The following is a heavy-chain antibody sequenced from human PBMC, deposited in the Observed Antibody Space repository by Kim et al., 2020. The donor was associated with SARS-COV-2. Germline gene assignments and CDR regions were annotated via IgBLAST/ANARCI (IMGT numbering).Heavy chain of an antibody. CDR1: AFTVSSYW. V-gene: IGHV3-74*01. CDR3: AGGTGVAMSSDLYYGID. Sequence: GGSLRLSCAASAFTVSSYWMHWVRQAPGKGLVWVSLIYSGGSTYNYAASMGGFSTFTSDTTKNTHYQMINRRSADDTAEYYCAGGTGVAMSSDLYYGID. D-gene: IGHD2-8*02. CDR2: IYSGGSTY. J-gene: IGHJ6*01.